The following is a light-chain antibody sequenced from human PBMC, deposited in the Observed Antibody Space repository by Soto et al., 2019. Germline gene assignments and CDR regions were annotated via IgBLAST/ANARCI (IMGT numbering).Light chain of an antibody. CDR3: AAWDDSLNGPV. J-gene: IGLJ2*01. CDR2: EVV. Sequence: QSALTQPPSASGSPGQSVTISCTGTKSDIGVYDFVSWYQHHPGKAPRLIIYEVVQRPSGVPDRFSGSKSGNTASLTVSGLQAADEADYYCAAWDDSLNGPVFGGGTKVTVL. V-gene: IGLV2-8*01. CDR1: KSDIGVYDF.